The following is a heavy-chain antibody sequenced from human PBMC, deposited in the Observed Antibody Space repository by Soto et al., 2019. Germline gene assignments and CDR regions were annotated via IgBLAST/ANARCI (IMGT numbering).Heavy chain of an antibody. CDR1: GYTFTGYY. D-gene: IGHD3-22*01. V-gene: IGHV1-2*02. CDR2: INPNSGGT. J-gene: IGHJ4*02. CDR3: AAIRKYYDSSGYYSNDY. Sequence: QVPLVQSGAEVKKPGASVKVSCKASGYTFTGYYMHWVRQAPGQGLEWMGWINPNSGGTNYAQKFQGRVTMTRDTSISTAYMELSRLRSDDTAVYYCAAIRKYYDSSGYYSNDYWGQGTLVTVSS.